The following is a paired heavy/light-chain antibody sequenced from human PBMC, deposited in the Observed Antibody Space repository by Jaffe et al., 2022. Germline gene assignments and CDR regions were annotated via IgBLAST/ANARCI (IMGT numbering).Heavy chain of an antibody. V-gene: IGHV4-34*01. CDR2: INHSGST. CDR3: ARRSIVVVVAATLEGNNWFDP. Sequence: QVQLQQWGAGLLKPSETLSLTCAVYGGSFSGYYWSWIRQPPGKGLEWIGEINHSGSTNYNPSLKSRVTISVDTSKNQFSLKLSSVTAADTAVYYCARRSIVVVVAATLEGNNWFDPWGQGTLVTVSS. CDR1: GGSFSGYY. J-gene: IGHJ5*02. D-gene: IGHD2-15*01.
Light chain of an antibody. V-gene: IGLV3-9*01. CDR2: RDS. CDR1: NIGSKN. CDR3: QVWDSSTARVV. J-gene: IGLJ2*01. Sequence: SYELTQPLSVSVALGQTARITCGGNNIGSKNVHWYQQKPGQAPVLVIYRDSNRPSGIPERFSGSNSGNTATLTISRAQAGDEADYYCQVWDSSTARVVFGGGTKLTVL.